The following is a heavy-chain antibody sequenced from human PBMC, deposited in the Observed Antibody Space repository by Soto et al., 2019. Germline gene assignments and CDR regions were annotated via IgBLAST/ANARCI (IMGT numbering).Heavy chain of an antibody. CDR1: GFTFSSYA. V-gene: IGHV3-23*01. CDR3: AKDASTYYDFWSGYSNFDY. J-gene: IGHJ4*02. D-gene: IGHD3-3*01. Sequence: PGGSLRLSCAASGFTFSSYAMSWVRQAPGKGLEWVSAISGSGGSTYYADSVKGRFTISRDNSKNTLYLQMNSLRAEDTAVYYCAKDASTYYDFWSGYSNFDYWGQGTLVTVSS. CDR2: ISGSGGST.